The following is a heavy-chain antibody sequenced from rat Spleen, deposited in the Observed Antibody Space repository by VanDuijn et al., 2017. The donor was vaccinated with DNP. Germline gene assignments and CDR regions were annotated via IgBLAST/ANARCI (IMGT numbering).Heavy chain of an antibody. J-gene: IGHJ2*01. D-gene: IGHD2-5*01. CDR2: ISNGGDT. V-gene: IGHV2S12*01. CDR3: SKDSYVDNFDY. CDR1: GFSLTTYG. Sequence: QVQLKESGPGLVQPSQTLSLTCTVSGFSLTTYGVAWVRQPPGKGLEWIAAISNGGDTHYNSVLKSRLSISRDISGSQVFLKVNSLQIEDTAIYFCSKDSYVDNFDYWGQGVLVTVSS.